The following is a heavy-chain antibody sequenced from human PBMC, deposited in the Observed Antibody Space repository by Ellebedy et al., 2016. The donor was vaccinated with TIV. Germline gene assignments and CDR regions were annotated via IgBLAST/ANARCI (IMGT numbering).Heavy chain of an antibody. CDR3: ARGVDTAMGATFDH. CDR1: GGSINSGGYS. V-gene: IGHV4-31*03. J-gene: IGHJ4*02. Sequence: MPSETLSLTCTVSGGSINSGGYSWTWIRQYPGKGLEWIGLISDSGSTYYNPSLKSRLSISADTPKNQFSLKLSAVTVADTAVYYCARGVDTAMGATFDHWGQGTLVTVSS. CDR2: ISDSGST. D-gene: IGHD5-18*01.